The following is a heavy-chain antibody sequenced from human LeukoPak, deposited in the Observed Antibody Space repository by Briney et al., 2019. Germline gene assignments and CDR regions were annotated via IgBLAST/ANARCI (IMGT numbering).Heavy chain of an antibody. V-gene: IGHV4-4*02. D-gene: IGHD7-27*01. Sequence: SSETLSLTCAVSGASITSSHWWSWARQPPGKGLEWIGYIYCSGSTYYNPSLKSRVTISVDTSKNQFSLKLSSVTAADTAVYYCARVATRANWGSRGFDYWGQGTLVTVSS. J-gene: IGHJ4*02. CDR2: IYCSGST. CDR3: ARVATRANWGSRGFDY. CDR1: GASITSSHW.